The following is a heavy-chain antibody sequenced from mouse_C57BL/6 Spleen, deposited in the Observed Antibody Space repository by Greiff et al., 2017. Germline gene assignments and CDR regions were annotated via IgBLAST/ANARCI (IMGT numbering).Heavy chain of an antibody. CDR2: ISDGGSYT. Sequence: VQLQESGGGLVKPGGSLKLSCAASGFTFSSYAMSCVRQTPEKRLEWVATISDGGSYTYYPDNVKGRFTISRDNAKNNLYLQMSHLKSEDTAMYYCAREGTGTGGYYFDYWGQGTTLTVSS. J-gene: IGHJ2*01. CDR1: GFTFSSYA. D-gene: IGHD4-1*01. V-gene: IGHV5-4*01. CDR3: AREGTGTGGYYFDY.